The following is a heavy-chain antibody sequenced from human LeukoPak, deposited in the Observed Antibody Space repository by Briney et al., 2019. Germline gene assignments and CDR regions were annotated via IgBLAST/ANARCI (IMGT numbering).Heavy chain of an antibody. CDR1: GFSFSSYV. CDR2: ISSSSSSI. CDR3: AKWVEVAAAGPGD. Sequence: GGSLRLSCGASGFSFSSYVMNWVRQAPGKGLEWVSYISSSSSSIYYADSVKGRFTISRDNAKNSLYLQMNSLRDEDTALYYCAKWVEVAAAGPGDWGQGTLVTVSS. V-gene: IGHV3-48*02. D-gene: IGHD6-13*01. J-gene: IGHJ4*02.